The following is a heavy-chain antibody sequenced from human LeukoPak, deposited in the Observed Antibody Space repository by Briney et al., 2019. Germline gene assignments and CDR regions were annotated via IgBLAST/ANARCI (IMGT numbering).Heavy chain of an antibody. Sequence: SETLSLTCAVSGGSISNENWWGWVRRPSGKGLEWIGEIYHSGSTNYIPSLKSRVAISVDKSKNQFSLKLTSVTAADTAVYYCAGSPIGYGMDVWGQGTTVTVSS. V-gene: IGHV4-4*02. CDR2: IYHSGST. J-gene: IGHJ6*02. CDR1: GGSISNENW. CDR3: AGSPIGYGMDV.